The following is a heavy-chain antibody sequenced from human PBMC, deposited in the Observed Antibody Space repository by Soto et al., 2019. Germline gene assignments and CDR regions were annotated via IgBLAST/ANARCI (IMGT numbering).Heavy chain of an antibody. CDR2: LSAYNGNT. CDR3: ARRIHITRLGSGRINWFDP. D-gene: IGHD3-10*01. Sequence: QVQLVQSGAEVKKPGASVKVSCTASGYTFTSYGISWVRQAPGQGLEWMGWLSAYNGNTTYAQKLQGRVTMTTDTSTSTAYMELRSLRSDDTAVYYCARRIHITRLGSGRINWFDPWGQGTLVTVSS. V-gene: IGHV1-18*01. J-gene: IGHJ5*02. CDR1: GYTFTSYG.